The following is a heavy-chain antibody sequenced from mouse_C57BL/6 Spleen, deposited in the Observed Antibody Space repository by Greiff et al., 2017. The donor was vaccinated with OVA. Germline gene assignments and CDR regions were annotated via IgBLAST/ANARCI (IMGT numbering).Heavy chain of an antibody. CDR1: GFTFSSYA. V-gene: IGHV5-4*01. CDR3: AREGQLRASWFAY. Sequence: EVKLVESGGGLVKPGGSLKLSCAASGFTFSSYAMSWVRQTPEKRLEWVATISDGGSYTYYPDNVKGRFTISRDNAKNNLYLQMSHLKSEDTAMYYCAREGQLRASWFAYWGQGTLVTVSA. J-gene: IGHJ3*01. CDR2: ISDGGSYT. D-gene: IGHD3-2*02.